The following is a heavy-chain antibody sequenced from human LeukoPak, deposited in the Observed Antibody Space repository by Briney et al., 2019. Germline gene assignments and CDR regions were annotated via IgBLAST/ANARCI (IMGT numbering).Heavy chain of an antibody. CDR1: GYSISSSNW. CDR3: ARSSGYRSYYYYMDV. J-gene: IGHJ6*03. D-gene: IGHD5-12*01. CDR2: IYYSGSI. V-gene: IGHV4-28*05. Sequence: PSDTLSLTCAVSGYSISSSNWWGWIRPPPGKGLEWIGYIYYSGSIYYNPSLKSRVTMSVDTSKNQFSLKLSSVTAVDTAVYYCARSSGYRSYYYYMDVWGKGTTVTVSS.